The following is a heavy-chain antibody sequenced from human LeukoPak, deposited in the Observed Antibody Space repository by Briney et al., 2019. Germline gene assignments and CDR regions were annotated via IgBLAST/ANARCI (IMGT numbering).Heavy chain of an antibody. D-gene: IGHD3-22*01. V-gene: IGHV3-43*02. CDR1: GFTFDDYA. CDR3: AKDSPFSYYYDSSGYHYYFDY. Sequence: PGGSLRLSCAASGFTFDDYAMHRVRQAPGKGLEWVSLISGDGGSTYYADSVKGRFTISRDNSKNSLYLQMNSLRTEDTALYYCAKDSPFSYYYDSSGYHYYFDYWGQGTLVTVSS. CDR2: ISGDGGST. J-gene: IGHJ4*02.